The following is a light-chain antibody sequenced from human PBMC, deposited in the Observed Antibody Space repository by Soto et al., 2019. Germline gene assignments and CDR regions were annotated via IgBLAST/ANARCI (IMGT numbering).Light chain of an antibody. CDR3: CSYAGSSTYVV. V-gene: IGLV2-23*02. J-gene: IGLJ2*01. Sequence: QSALTQPASVSGSPGQSITISCTGTSSDVGSNNLVSWYQQHPGKVPKLMIYEVSKRPSGVTSRFSGYKSGNTASLTISGLQAEDEAGYYCCSYAGSSTYVVFGGGTKLTVL. CDR2: EVS. CDR1: SSDVGSNNL.